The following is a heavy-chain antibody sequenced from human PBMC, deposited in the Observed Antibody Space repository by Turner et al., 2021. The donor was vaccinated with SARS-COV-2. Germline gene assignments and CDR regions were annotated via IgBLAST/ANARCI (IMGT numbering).Heavy chain of an antibody. Sequence: EVQLVESGGGLLRPGESRRLSCAASGFTFGAYDMHWVRQPTGKSLEWVSAIGVTGDTYYSGAVKGRFAISRENAKNSLYLQINSLRAEDTAVYYCVREYCGGGICPGFYYFDFWGQGTLVTVSS. D-gene: IGHD2-15*01. J-gene: IGHJ4*02. CDR3: VREYCGGGICPGFYYFDF. CDR2: IGVTGDT. CDR1: GFTFGAYD. V-gene: IGHV3-13*01.